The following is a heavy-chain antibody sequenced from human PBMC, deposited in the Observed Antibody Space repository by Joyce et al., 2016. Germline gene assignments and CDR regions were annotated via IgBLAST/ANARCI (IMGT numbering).Heavy chain of an antibody. CDR2: IYPGGST. J-gene: IGHJ5*01. CDR3: ARNGAYSQDS. V-gene: IGHV4-4*02. CDR1: GGSISSAHW. Sequence: QVQLQESGPGLVKPSGTLSLTCAVSGGSISSAHWWSWVRQPPGKGLEWIGEIYPGGSTTYNPSLTSRVTISVDKSKNQLSLKMNSVTAADTAVYYCARNGAYSQDSWGQGTLVTVSS. D-gene: IGHD5-12*01.